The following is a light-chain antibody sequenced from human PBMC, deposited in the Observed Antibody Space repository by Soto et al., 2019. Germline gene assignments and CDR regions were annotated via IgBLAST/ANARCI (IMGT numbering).Light chain of an antibody. J-gene: IGKJ4*01. CDR2: AAS. Sequence: DIQMTQSPPSLSAPVGDRVNITCRAGQTIHTYVNWFQVKPGQAPKLLIFAASALQSGVPSRFSGTGSGTDFTLTISSLQPEDFATYYCQQSFSNFYTFGGGTRV. CDR3: QQSFSNFYT. CDR1: QTIHTY. V-gene: IGKV1-39*01.